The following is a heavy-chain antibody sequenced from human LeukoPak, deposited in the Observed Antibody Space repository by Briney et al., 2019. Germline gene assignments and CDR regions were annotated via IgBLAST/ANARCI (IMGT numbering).Heavy chain of an antibody. D-gene: IGHD4-17*01. CDR2: IKQDGSDK. CDR3: ARLTTVTLLFDY. J-gene: IGHJ4*02. CDR1: GFTFSSYW. V-gene: IGHV3-7*04. Sequence: GGSLRLSCAASGFTFSSYWMSWVRQAPGKGLEWAANIKQDGSDKYYVDSVKGRFTISRDNAKNSLYLQMNSLRDEDTAVYYCARLTTVTLLFDYWGQGTLVTVSS.